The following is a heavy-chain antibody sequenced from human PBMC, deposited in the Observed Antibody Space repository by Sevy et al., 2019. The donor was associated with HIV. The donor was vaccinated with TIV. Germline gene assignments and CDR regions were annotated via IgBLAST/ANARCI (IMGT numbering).Heavy chain of an antibody. V-gene: IGHV4-31*03. J-gene: IGHJ5*02. Sequence: SETLSLTCTVSGGSISSGGYYWSWIRQHPGKGLEWIGYIYYSGSTYYNPSLKSRVTISVDTSKNQFSLKLSSVTAADTAVYYCSAGETRVGVVIKGFDPWGQGTLVTVSS. CDR1: GGSISSGGYY. CDR3: SAGETRVGVVIKGFDP. D-gene: IGHD3-3*01. CDR2: IYYSGST.